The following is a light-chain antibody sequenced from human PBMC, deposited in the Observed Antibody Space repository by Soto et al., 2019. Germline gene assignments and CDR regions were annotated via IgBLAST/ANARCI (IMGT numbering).Light chain of an antibody. J-gene: IGLJ1*01. CDR3: KSYPGSNTYV. V-gene: IGLV2-8*01. Sequence: QSVLTQPPSASGSPGQSVTISCTGTKSDIGVYDFVSWYQHHPGKAPRLIIYEVVQRPSGVPDRFSGSKSCNTASLTVSGLQAADEADYFCKSYPGSNTYVLGSGTKV. CDR2: EVV. CDR1: KSDIGVYDF.